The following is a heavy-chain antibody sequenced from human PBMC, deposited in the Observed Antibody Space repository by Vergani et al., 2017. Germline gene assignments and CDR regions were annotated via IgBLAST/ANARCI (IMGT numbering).Heavy chain of an antibody. D-gene: IGHD6-13*01. J-gene: IGHJ4*02. CDR2: ISGSGGST. Sequence: EVQLLESGGGLVQPGGSLRLSCAASGFTFSSYAMSWVRQAPGKGLEWVSAISGSGGSTYYADSVKGRFTISRDNSKNTLCLKMNSLRAEDTAVYYCAKTGGDIAAAGTQGFDYWGQGTLVTVSS. CDR3: AKTGGDIAAAGTQGFDY. CDR1: GFTFSSYA. V-gene: IGHV3-23*01.